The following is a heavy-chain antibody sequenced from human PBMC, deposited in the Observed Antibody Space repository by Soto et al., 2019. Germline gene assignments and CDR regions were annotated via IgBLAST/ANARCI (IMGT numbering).Heavy chain of an antibody. D-gene: IGHD6-13*01. V-gene: IGHV3-23*01. CDR3: AKDTERAAAGYYYYYYGMDV. Sequence: GGSLRLSCAASGFTFSSYAMSWVRQAPGKGLEWVSAISGSGGSTYYADSVKGRLTISRDNSKNTLYLQMNSLRAEDTAVYYCAKDTERAAAGYYYYYYGMDVWGQGTTVTVSS. CDR1: GFTFSSYA. CDR2: ISGSGGST. J-gene: IGHJ6*02.